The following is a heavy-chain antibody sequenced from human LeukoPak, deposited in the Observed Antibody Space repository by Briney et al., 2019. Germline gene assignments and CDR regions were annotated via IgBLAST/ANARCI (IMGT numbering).Heavy chain of an antibody. CDR3: ASGSSGYYSD. CDR2: IYYSGST. CDR1: GGSINSYY. D-gene: IGHD3-22*01. Sequence: SETLSLTCTVSGGSINSYYWSWIRQPPGKGLEWIGYIYYSGSTNYNPSLKSRVTISVDTSKNQFSLKLSSVTAADTAVYYCASGSSGYYSDWGQGTLVTVSS. J-gene: IGHJ4*02. V-gene: IGHV4-59*01.